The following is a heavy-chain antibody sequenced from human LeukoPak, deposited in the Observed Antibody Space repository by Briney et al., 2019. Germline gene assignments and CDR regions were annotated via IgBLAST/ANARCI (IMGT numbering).Heavy chain of an antibody. J-gene: IGHJ4*02. D-gene: IGHD5-24*01. CDR3: ATGTWLQD. Sequence: GGSLRLSCAASGFTLSSYAMTWVRQAQGKGLEWVSTIGAGGLNTFYADSVKGRFTISRDSSMNTLYLQMSSLRTEDTAIYYCATGTWLQDWGQGTLVTVSS. CDR1: GFTLSSYA. CDR2: IGAGGLNT. V-gene: IGHV3-23*01.